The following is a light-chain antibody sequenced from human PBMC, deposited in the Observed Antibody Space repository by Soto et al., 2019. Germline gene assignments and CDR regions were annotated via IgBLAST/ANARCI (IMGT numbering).Light chain of an antibody. CDR1: SNDVGGYNY. V-gene: IGLV2-14*01. J-gene: IGLJ1*01. Sequence: QSALTQPASVSGSPGQSITISCTGTSNDVGGYNYVSWYQQHPGKVPKLMIYDVTNRPSGVSNRFSGSKSGNTASLTISGRQAEDGADYYCTSYTSSSTEVFGTGTKVTVL. CDR3: TSYTSSSTEV. CDR2: DVT.